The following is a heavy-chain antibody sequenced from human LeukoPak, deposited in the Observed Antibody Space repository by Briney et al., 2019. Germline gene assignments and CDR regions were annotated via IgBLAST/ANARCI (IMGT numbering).Heavy chain of an antibody. V-gene: IGHV4-38-2*02. CDR3: ARTECGGDCYSFDY. CDR2: IYHSGST. CDR1: GYSISSGYY. Sequence: PSETLSLTCTVSGYSISSGYYWGWIRQPPGEGLEWIGSIYHSGSTYYNPSLKSRVTISVDTSKNQFSLKLSSVTAADTAVYYCARTECGGDCYSFDYWGQGTLVTVSS. J-gene: IGHJ4*02. D-gene: IGHD2-21*02.